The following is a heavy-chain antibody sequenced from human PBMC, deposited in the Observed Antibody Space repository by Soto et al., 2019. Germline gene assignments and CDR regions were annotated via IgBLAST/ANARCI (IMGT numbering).Heavy chain of an antibody. V-gene: IGHV4-39*01. CDR3: ARRRYGDWYFDY. CDR2: IYYSGST. Sequence: SETLSLTCTVSGGSISSSSYYWGWIRQPPGKGLEWIGSIYYSGSTYYNPSLKSRVTISVDTSKNQFSLKLSSVTAADTAVYYCARRRYGDWYFDYWGQGTLVTVSS. CDR1: GGSISSSSYY. D-gene: IGHD4-17*01. J-gene: IGHJ4*02.